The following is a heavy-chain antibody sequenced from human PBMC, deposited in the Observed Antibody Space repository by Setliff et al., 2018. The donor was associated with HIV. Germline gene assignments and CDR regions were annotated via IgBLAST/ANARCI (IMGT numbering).Heavy chain of an antibody. Sequence: PGGSLRLSCAASGFTFSNYWMSWVRQTPGKGLEWVANIKPDGSEKYYVDSVKGRFTISRDNAENSLYLQMNSLRAEDTAVYYCARDYVWGRRAFDIWGPGTTVTVSS. CDR1: GFTFSNYW. CDR2: IKPDGSEK. J-gene: IGHJ3*02. D-gene: IGHD3-16*01. V-gene: IGHV3-7*01. CDR3: ARDYVWGRRAFDI.